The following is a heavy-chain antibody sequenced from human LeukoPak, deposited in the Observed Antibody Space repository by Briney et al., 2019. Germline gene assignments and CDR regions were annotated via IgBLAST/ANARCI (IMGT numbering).Heavy chain of an antibody. Sequence: GGSLRLSCAASGFTFSNYGIHWVRQAPGKGLEWVAVISYDGSNKYYADSVKGRFTISRDNSKNTLYLQMNSLRAEDTAVYYCAKDRSYGDYALDYWGQGTLVTVSS. CDR2: ISYDGSNK. D-gene: IGHD4-17*01. J-gene: IGHJ4*02. V-gene: IGHV3-30*18. CDR3: AKDRSYGDYALDY. CDR1: GFTFSNYG.